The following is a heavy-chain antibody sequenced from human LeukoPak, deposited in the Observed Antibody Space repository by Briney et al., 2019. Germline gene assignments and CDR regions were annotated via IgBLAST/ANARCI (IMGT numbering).Heavy chain of an antibody. Sequence: GGSLRLSCAASGFTFSSYGMHWVRQAPGKGLEWVAVISYDGSNKYYADSVKGRFTISRDNSKNTLYLQMNSLRAEDTAVYYCARDRSTVTTWVDYWGQGTLVTVSS. D-gene: IGHD4-17*01. J-gene: IGHJ4*02. CDR3: ARDRSTVTTWVDY. V-gene: IGHV3-30*03. CDR1: GFTFSSYG. CDR2: ISYDGSNK.